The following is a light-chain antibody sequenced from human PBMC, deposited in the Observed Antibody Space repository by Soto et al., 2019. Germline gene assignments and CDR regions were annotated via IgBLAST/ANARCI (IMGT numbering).Light chain of an antibody. Sequence: QSALTQPASVSGSPGQSITISCTGSSSDIGTYNLVSWYRHHPGKAPKLIIYEVINRPSGVSNRFSGSKSGNTASLTISGLQAEDEADYYCTSYTSTSPLDVFGTGTKLTVL. V-gene: IGLV2-14*02. CDR2: EVI. J-gene: IGLJ1*01. CDR1: SSDIGTYNL. CDR3: TSYTSTSPLDV.